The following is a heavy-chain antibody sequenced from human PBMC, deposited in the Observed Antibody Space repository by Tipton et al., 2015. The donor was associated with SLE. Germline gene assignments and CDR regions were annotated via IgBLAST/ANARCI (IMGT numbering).Heavy chain of an antibody. CDR3: ASVGSSGYPGGFDY. Sequence: TLSLTCTVSGGSISSHHWSWIRQPPGQGVQWLGYIYHSGDTNYNPSLKSRVSISIDTSKNQFSLKLSSVTAADTAVYYCASVGSSGYPGGFDYWGQGTLVTVSS. V-gene: IGHV4-59*08. CDR1: GGSISSHH. D-gene: IGHD3-22*01. CDR2: IYHSGDT. J-gene: IGHJ4*02.